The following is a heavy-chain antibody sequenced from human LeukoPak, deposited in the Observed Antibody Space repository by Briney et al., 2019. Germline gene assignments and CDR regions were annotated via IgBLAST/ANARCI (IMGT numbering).Heavy chain of an antibody. D-gene: IGHD5-18*01. CDR3: ARDGHTAMVRGWFDP. CDR1: GFTFSSYS. V-gene: IGHV3-21*01. J-gene: IGHJ5*02. CDR2: ISSSSSYI. Sequence: GGSLRLSCAASGFTFSSYSMNWVRQAPGKGLEWVSSISSSSSYIYYADSVKGRFTISRDNAKNSLYQQMNSLRAEDTAVYYCARDGHTAMVRGWFDPWGQGTLVTVSS.